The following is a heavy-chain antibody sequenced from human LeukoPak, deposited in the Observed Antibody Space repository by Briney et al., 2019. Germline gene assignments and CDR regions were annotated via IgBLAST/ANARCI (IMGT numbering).Heavy chain of an antibody. J-gene: IGHJ4*02. CDR1: GFTFSSYA. Sequence: PGGSLRLSCAASGFTFSSYAMSWVRQAPGKGLEWVSAISGSGGSTYYADSVKGRFTISRDNSKNTLYLQMNSLRAEDTAVHYCAKGGGGFSGSYYPHDYWGQGTLVTVSS. CDR3: AKGGGGFSGSYYPHDY. CDR2: ISGSGGST. V-gene: IGHV3-23*01. D-gene: IGHD3-10*01.